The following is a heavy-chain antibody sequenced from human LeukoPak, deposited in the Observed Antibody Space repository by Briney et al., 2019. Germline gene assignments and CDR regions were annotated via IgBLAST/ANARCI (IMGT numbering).Heavy chain of an antibody. CDR3: ARDRSTDAISEY. CDR1: GFNFNTYT. D-gene: IGHD1-1*01. J-gene: IGHJ4*02. Sequence: GGSLRLSCSASGFNFNTYTLTWVRQTPGKRPEWLSAITGGHGATYYADSVRGRFTITRDNSRNTFYLDMSGLRAEYTAVYYCARDRSTDAISEYWGQGTLVAVSS. V-gene: IGHV3-23*01. CDR2: ITGGHGAT.